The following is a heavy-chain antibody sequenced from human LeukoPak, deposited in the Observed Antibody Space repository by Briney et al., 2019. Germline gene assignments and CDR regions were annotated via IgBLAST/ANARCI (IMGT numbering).Heavy chain of an antibody. CDR3: ARGSDYDPFDP. CDR1: GGSISSYY. V-gene: IGHV4-59*01. CDR2: IYYSGST. Sequence: PSETLSLTCTVSGGSISSYYWSWIRQPPGKGLEWIGYIYYSGSTNYNPSLKSRVTISADTSKNQFSLKLSSVTAADTAVYYCARGSDYDPFDPWGQGTLVTVSS. J-gene: IGHJ5*02. D-gene: IGHD3-16*01.